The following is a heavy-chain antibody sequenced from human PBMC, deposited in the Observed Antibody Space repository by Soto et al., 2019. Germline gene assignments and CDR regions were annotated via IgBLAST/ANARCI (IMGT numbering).Heavy chain of an antibody. CDR3: ARWRSGYVYFDY. V-gene: IGHV1-69*13. Sequence: GASVKVSCKASGGTFSSYAISWVRQAPGQGLEWMGGIIPIFGTANYAQKFQGRVTITADESTSTAYMELSSLRSDDTAVYYCARWRSGYVYFDYWGQGTLVTVSS. D-gene: IGHD5-12*01. J-gene: IGHJ4*02. CDR2: IIPIFGTA. CDR1: GGTFSSYA.